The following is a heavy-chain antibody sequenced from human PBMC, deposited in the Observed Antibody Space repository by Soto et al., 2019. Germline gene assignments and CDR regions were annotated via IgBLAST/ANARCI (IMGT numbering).Heavy chain of an antibody. V-gene: IGHV1-18*01. D-gene: IGHD6-13*01. CDR2: ISAYNGNT. CDR1: GYTFTSYG. Sequence: ASVKVSCKASGYTFTSYGISWVRQAPGQGLEWMGWISAYNGNTNYAQKLQGRVTMTTDTSTITAYMELRSLRSDDTAVYYCAREIAAAGTIYYGMDVWGQGTTVTVSS. CDR3: AREIAAAGTIYYGMDV. J-gene: IGHJ6*02.